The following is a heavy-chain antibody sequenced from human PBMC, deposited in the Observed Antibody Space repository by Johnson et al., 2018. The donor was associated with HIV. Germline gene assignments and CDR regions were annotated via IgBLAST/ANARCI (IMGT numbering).Heavy chain of an antibody. Sequence: VQLVESGGGLVQPGGSLRLSCAASGFTFSSYAMHLVRQAPGKGLEYVSAISSNGGSTYYANSVKGRFTISRDNSKNTLYLQMGSLRAEDMAVYYCARESTATRGDAFDIWGQGTMVTVSS. J-gene: IGHJ3*02. D-gene: IGHD4-17*01. V-gene: IGHV3-64*01. CDR2: ISSNGGST. CDR1: GFTFSSYA. CDR3: ARESTATRGDAFDI.